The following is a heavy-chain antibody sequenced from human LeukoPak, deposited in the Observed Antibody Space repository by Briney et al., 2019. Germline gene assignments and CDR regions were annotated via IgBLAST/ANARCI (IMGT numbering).Heavy chain of an antibody. CDR1: GFTFSSYA. J-gene: IGHJ4*02. Sequence: QPGRSLRLSCAASGFTFSSYAMHWVRQAPGKGLEWVAVISYDGSNKYYADSVKGRFTISRDNSKNTLYLQMSSLRAEDTAVYYCARSLFYREGGVTFDYWGQGTLVTVSS. V-gene: IGHV3-30-3*01. D-gene: IGHD3-16*01. CDR3: ARSLFYREGGVTFDY. CDR2: ISYDGSNK.